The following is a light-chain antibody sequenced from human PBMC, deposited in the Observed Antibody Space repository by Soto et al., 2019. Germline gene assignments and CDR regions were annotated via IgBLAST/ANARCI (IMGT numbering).Light chain of an antibody. V-gene: IGKV3-15*01. Sequence: EVVMTQSPATLSLSPGERATLSCRASQSVSNNLAWYQQKPGQAPRLLIYGASTRATGIPARFSGSGSGTEFTLTTSSLQSEDFAICYCQQYKTWPRTVGQGTKVEVK. CDR1: QSVSNN. J-gene: IGKJ1*01. CDR3: QQYKTWPRT. CDR2: GAS.